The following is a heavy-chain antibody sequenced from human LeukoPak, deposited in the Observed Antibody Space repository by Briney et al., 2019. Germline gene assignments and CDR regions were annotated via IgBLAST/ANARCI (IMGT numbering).Heavy chain of an antibody. V-gene: IGHV3-43*02. J-gene: IGHJ3*02. CDR3: AKENSSNWNYMGLGAFDI. D-gene: IGHD1-7*01. CDR1: GFTFDDYA. CDR2: ISGDGGST. Sequence: GGSLRLSCAASGFTFDDYAMHWVRQAPGKGLEWVSLISGDGGSTYYADSVKGRFTISRDNSKNSLYLQMNSLRTEDTALYYCAKENSSNWNYMGLGAFDIWGQGTKVTVSS.